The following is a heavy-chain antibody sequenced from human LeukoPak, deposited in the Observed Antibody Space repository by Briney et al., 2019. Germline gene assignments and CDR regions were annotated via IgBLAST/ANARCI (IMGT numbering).Heavy chain of an antibody. CDR2: ISGSGGST. Sequence: GGSLRLSCAASGFTFSSYSMNWVRQAPGKGLEWVSAISGSGGSTYYADSVKGRFTISRDNSKNTLYLQMNSLRAEDTAVYYCAKSVDTAMVPPFDYWGQGTLVTVSS. V-gene: IGHV3-23*01. J-gene: IGHJ4*02. CDR3: AKSVDTAMVPPFDY. CDR1: GFTFSSYS. D-gene: IGHD5-18*01.